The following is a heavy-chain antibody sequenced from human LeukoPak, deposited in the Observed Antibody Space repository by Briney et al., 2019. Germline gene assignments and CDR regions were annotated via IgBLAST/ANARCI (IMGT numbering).Heavy chain of an antibody. J-gene: IGHJ6*03. D-gene: IGHD1-14*01. V-gene: IGHV3-30*02. Sequence: PGGSLRLSCAGSGFTFNNYGMHWVGQAPGKGVEGVAFILYDGSNKYYEDSVKGGFNITRENSKKTLYLERNSLREEEKGGYYWAKGSGHYYYYMDFWGKGTTVTVSS. CDR3: AKGSGHYYYYMDF. CDR2: ILYDGSNK. CDR1: GFTFNNYG.